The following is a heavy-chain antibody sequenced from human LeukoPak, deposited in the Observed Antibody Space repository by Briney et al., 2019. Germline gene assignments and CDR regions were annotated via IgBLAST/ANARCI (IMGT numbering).Heavy chain of an antibody. V-gene: IGHV3-43*02. D-gene: IGHD2-15*01. CDR2: ISGDGGST. CDR1: GFTFDDYA. Sequence: SGGSLRLSCAASGFTFDDYAMHWVRQAPGKGLEWVSLISGDGGSTYYADSVEGRFTISRDNSKNSLYLQMNSLRTEDTALYYCAKDITPARYCSGGSCYRGFDPWGQGTLVTVSS. J-gene: IGHJ5*02. CDR3: AKDITPARYCSGGSCYRGFDP.